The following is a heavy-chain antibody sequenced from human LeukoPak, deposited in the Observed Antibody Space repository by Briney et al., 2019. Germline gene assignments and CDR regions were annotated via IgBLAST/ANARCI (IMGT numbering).Heavy chain of an antibody. CDR1: GGSTSKYH. V-gene: IGHV4-59*01. CDR2: IYYSGST. CDR3: ARVRAPEGYSYGSFDY. D-gene: IGHD5-18*01. J-gene: IGHJ4*02. Sequence: SETLSLTCTVSGGSTSKYHWSWIRQPPGKGLEWIGYIYYSGSTNYNPSLKSRVTISVDASKNQFSLKLSSVTAADTALYYCARVRAPEGYSYGSFDYWGQGTLVTVSS.